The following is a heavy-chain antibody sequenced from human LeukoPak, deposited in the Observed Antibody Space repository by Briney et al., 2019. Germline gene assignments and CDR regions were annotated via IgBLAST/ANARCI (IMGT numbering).Heavy chain of an antibody. V-gene: IGHV4-4*07. J-gene: IGHJ6*03. Sequence: SETLSLTCTVSGGSISSYYWSWIRQPAGKGLEWIGRIYTSGSTNYNPSLKSRVTMSVDTSKNQFSLKLSSVTAADTAVYYCARGVRITIFGVAKTPYYYYYMDVWGKGTTITVSS. CDR1: GGSISSYY. D-gene: IGHD3-3*01. CDR2: IYTSGST. CDR3: ARGVRITIFGVAKTPYYYYYMDV.